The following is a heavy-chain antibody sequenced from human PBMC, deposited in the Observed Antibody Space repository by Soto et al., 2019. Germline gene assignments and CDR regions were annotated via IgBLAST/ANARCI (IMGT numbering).Heavy chain of an antibody. CDR2: IYYSGST. Sequence: QVQLQESGPGLVKPSETLSLTCTVSGGTISSWYWSWIRQPPGKGLEWIGYIYYSGSTNCNPSLKSRVTITXDTSKNQFSLKLSSVTAADTAVYYCARRYGSAIDYWGQGTLVTVSS. CDR1: GGTISSWY. D-gene: IGHD1-26*01. V-gene: IGHV4-59*08. J-gene: IGHJ4*02. CDR3: ARRYGSAIDY.